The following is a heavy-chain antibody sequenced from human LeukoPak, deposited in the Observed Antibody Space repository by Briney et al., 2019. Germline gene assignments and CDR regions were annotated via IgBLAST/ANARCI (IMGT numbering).Heavy chain of an antibody. D-gene: IGHD4-23*01. CDR2: INHSGST. Sequence: SETLSLTCAVYGGSFSGYYWSWIRQPPGKGLEWIGEINHSGSTNYNPSLKSRITISVDTSKHQFSLKLSSVTAADTAVYYCASGRVYYGGNSKFDYWGQGTLVTVSS. V-gene: IGHV4-34*01. CDR3: ASGRVYYGGNSKFDY. J-gene: IGHJ4*02. CDR1: GGSFSGYY.